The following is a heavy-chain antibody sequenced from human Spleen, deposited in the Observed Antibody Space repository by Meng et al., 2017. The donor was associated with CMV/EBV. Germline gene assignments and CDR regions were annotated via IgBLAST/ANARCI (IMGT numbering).Heavy chain of an antibody. CDR1: GFTVGSNY. CDR2: IYHGGTT. CDR3: ARLGSLTYYYYGMDV. D-gene: IGHD1-26*01. V-gene: IGHV3-66*02. Sequence: GESLKISCVASGFTVGSNYLTWVRQAPGKGLAWVSLIYHGGTTKYADSVKGRFTISTDNSENTLHLLMTSLRTEDTATYYCARLGSLTYYYYGMDVWGQGTTVTVSS. J-gene: IGHJ6*02.